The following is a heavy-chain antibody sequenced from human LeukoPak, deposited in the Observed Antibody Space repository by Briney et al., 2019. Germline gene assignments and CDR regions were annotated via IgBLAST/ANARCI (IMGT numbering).Heavy chain of an antibody. Sequence: SVKVSCKASGGTFSNYAISWVRQAPGQGLEWMGGIVPIFGTANYAQKFQGRVTMTRNTSISTAYMELSSLRSEDTAVYYCAIPMVRGVIIRADAFDIWGQGTMVTVSS. V-gene: IGHV1-69*05. CDR3: AIPMVRGVIIRADAFDI. CDR1: GGTFSNYA. D-gene: IGHD3-10*01. J-gene: IGHJ3*02. CDR2: IVPIFGTA.